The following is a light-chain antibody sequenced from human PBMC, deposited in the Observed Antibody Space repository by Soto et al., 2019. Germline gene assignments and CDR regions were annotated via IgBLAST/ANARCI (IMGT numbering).Light chain of an antibody. CDR2: GAS. CDR1: QSVSSN. CDR3: QQYNSYWT. Sequence: EIVMAQSPAPLSVSPGERATLSCRASQSVSSNLAWYQQKPGQAPRLLIYGASTRATGIPARFSGSGSGTEFTLTISSLQPDDFATYYCQQYNSYWTFGQGTKVDIK. V-gene: IGKV3-15*01. J-gene: IGKJ1*01.